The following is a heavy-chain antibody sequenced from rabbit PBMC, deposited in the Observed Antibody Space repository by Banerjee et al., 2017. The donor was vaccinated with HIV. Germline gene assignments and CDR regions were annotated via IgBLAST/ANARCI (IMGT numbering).Heavy chain of an antibody. Sequence: QEQLEESGGDLVKPEGSLTLTCTASGFSFSSSYYMCWVRQAPGKGLELIACIYTSSGSTWYASWAKGRFTISKTSSTTVTLQMTSLTAADTATYFCARGYAGVSVYIYYFNLWGPGTLV. J-gene: IGHJ4*01. CDR2: IYTSSGST. V-gene: IGHV1S45*01. D-gene: IGHD8-1*01. CDR3: ARGYAGVSVYIYYFNL. CDR1: GFSFSSSYY.